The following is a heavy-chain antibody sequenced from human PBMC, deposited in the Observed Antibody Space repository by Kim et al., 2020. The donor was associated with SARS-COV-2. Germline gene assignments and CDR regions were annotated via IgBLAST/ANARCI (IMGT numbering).Heavy chain of an antibody. CDR2: ISYDGSNK. Sequence: GGSLRLSCAASGFTFSSYAMHWVRQAPGKGLEWVAVISYDGSNKYYADSVKGRFTISRDNSKNTLYLQMNSLRAEDTAVYYCARDDSGGGMVYYYYYGMDVWGQGTTVTVSS. CDR3: ARDDSGGGMVYYYYYGMDV. CDR1: GFTFSSYA. J-gene: IGHJ6*02. D-gene: IGHD4-17*01. V-gene: IGHV3-30*04.